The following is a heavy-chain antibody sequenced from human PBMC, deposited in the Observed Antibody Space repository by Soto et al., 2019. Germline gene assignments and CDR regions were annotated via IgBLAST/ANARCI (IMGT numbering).Heavy chain of an antibody. J-gene: IGHJ6*02. CDR2: IWYDGSNK. Sequence: GGSLRLSCAASGFTFSSYGMHWVRQAPGKGLEWVAVIWYDGSNKYYADSVKGRFTISRDNSKNTLYLQMNSLRAEDTAVYYCARDVRYYDFWSGSPRVYYYYGMDVWGQGTTVTVSS. CDR3: ARDVRYYDFWSGSPRVYYYYGMDV. D-gene: IGHD3-3*01. V-gene: IGHV3-33*01. CDR1: GFTFSSYG.